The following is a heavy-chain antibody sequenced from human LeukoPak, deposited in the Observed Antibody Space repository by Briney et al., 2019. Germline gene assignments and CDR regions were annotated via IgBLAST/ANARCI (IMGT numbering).Heavy chain of an antibody. CDR3: SRRNGDYGDYA. D-gene: IGHD4-17*01. CDR1: GGSVSSGSYY. J-gene: IGHJ4*02. Sequence: SETLSLTCTVSGGSVSSGSYYWSWIRQPPGKGLEWIGYIYNSGSTNYNPSLKSRVTISVDTSKNQFSLKLRSVTAADTAVYYCSRRNGDYGDYAWGQGTLVTVSS. CDR2: IYNSGST. V-gene: IGHV4-61*01.